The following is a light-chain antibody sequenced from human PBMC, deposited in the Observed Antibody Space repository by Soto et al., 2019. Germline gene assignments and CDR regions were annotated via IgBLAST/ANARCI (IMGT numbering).Light chain of an antibody. CDR2: DVS. V-gene: IGLV2-14*03. Sequence: QSVLTQPASVSGSPGQSITISCTGTSSDVGAYTFVSWYQQHPDKVPKLMIFDVSRRPSGVSDRFSGSQSGNTASLTISGLQPEDEADYYCSSYTSSSTHVFGSGTKLTVL. J-gene: IGLJ1*01. CDR3: SSYTSSSTHV. CDR1: SSDVGAYTF.